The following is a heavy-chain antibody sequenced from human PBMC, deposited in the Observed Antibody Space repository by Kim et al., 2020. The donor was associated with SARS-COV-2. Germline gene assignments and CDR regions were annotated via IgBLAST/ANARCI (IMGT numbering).Heavy chain of an antibody. V-gene: IGHV3-11*06. D-gene: IGHD3-10*01. J-gene: IGHJ4*02. CDR3: AREPPPREWFGGPY. Sequence: ADSVKGRFTISRDNAKNSLYLQMNSLRAEDTAVYYCAREPPPREWFGGPYWGQGTLVTVSS.